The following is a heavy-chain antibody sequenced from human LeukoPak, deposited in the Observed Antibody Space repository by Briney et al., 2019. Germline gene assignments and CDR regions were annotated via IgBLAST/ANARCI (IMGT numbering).Heavy chain of an antibody. CDR3: ARVYDSSGYYAPFDY. CDR1: GYTFTGYY. CDR2: INPNSGGT. V-gene: IGHV1-2*02. D-gene: IGHD3-22*01. J-gene: IGHJ4*02. Sequence: ASVKVSCKASGYTFTGYYMHWVRQAPGQGLEWMGWINPNSGGTSYAQKFQGRVTMTRDTSISTAYMELSRLRSDDTAVYYCARVYDSSGYYAPFDYWGQGTLVTVSS.